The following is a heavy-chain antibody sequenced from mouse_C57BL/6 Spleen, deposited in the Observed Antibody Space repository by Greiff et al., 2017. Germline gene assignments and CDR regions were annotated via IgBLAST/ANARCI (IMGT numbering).Heavy chain of an antibody. CDR2: IYPGDGDT. J-gene: IGHJ3*01. D-gene: IGHD1-1*01. CDR1: GYAFSSSW. CDR3: ASNRPSYYGSSFFAY. Sequence: QVQLQQSGPELVKPGASVKISCKASGYAFSSSWMNWVKQRPGKGLEWIGRIYPGDGDTNYNGKFKGKATLTADKSSSTAYMQLSSLTSEDSAVYFCASNRPSYYGSSFFAYWGQGTLVTVSA. V-gene: IGHV1-82*01.